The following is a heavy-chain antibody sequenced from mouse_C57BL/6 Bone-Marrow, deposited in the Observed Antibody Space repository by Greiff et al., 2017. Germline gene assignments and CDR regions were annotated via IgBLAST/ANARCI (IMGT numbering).Heavy chain of an antibody. V-gene: IGHV1-80*01. Sequence: QVQLQQSGAELVKPGASVKISCKASGYAFSSYWMNWVKQRPGKGLEWIGQIYPGDGDTNYNGKFKGKATLTADKSSSTAYMQLSSLTSEDSAVYFCARENYGNAWFAYWGQGTLVTVSA. CDR3: ARENYGNAWFAY. CDR2: IYPGDGDT. CDR1: GYAFSSYW. D-gene: IGHD2-1*01. J-gene: IGHJ3*01.